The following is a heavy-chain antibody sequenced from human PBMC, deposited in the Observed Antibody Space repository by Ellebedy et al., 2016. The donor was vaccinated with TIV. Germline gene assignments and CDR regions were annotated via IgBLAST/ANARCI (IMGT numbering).Heavy chain of an antibody. J-gene: IGHJ2*01. Sequence: GESLKISCAGSGFTFSHAWMNWVRQAPGTGLEWVGRIKSKTDGGTTDYAAPVKGRFSISRDDSKNMLYLQMNSLKTEDTAVYYCTTYIDIWGRGTLVTVSS. CDR2: IKSKTDGGTT. V-gene: IGHV3-15*07. CDR3: TTYIDI. CDR1: GFTFSHAW.